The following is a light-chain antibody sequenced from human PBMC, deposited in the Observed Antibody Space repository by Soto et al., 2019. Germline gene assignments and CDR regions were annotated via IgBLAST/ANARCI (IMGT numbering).Light chain of an antibody. V-gene: IGKV1-5*01. J-gene: IGKJ1*01. CDR3: QQYDYSRT. CDR1: QSVSDS. CDR2: DVS. Sequence: DIQMTQSPSTLSASVGDTVTITCRASQSVSDSLAWYQVKPGAAPKLLIFDVSNLETGGPSRFSGSGSGTEFSLTIRGLQPDDFATYYCQQYDYSRTFGPGTKVDIK.